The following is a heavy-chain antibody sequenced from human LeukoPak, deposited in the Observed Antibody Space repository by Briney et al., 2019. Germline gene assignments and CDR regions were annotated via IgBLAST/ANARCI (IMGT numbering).Heavy chain of an antibody. V-gene: IGHV3-48*04. Sequence: GGSLRLSCAASGFTFSSYSMNWVRQAPGKGLEWISFISSSRTTIYYADSVKGRFTISRDNAENSVSLQTNSLRAEDTAVYYCARDHGYGDAVYWYFDLWGRGTLVTVSS. D-gene: IGHD4-17*01. CDR3: ARDHGYGDAVYWYFDL. CDR1: GFTFSSYS. CDR2: ISSSRTTI. J-gene: IGHJ2*01.